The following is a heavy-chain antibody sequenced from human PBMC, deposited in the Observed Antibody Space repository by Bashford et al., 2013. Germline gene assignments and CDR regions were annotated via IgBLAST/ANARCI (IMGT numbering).Heavy chain of an antibody. Sequence: GGSRETLPRVQPLDSPSVAMACTGSAQAPGKGLEWVAVIWYDGSNKYYADSVKGRFTISRDNSKNTLYLQMNSLRAEDTAVYYCAKDPYNYGAGSYFHYFQYWGRGTLVTVSS. J-gene: IGHJ4*02. CDR2: IWYDGSNK. V-gene: IGHV3-33*06. CDR3: AKDPYNYGAGSYFHYFQY. D-gene: IGHD3-10*01. CDR1: DSPSVAMA.